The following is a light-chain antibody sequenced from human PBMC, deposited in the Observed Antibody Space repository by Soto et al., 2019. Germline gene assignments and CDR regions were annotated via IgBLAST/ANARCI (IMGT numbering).Light chain of an antibody. V-gene: IGKV3-11*01. Sequence: IVLTQSPATLSLSPGERAALSCRAIQSVSTSLAWYQHKPGQAPRLFIYDASKRAPGIPARFSGSGSGTDFTLTISSLELEDFAVYYCQVRDVWPSFGQGTRWISN. CDR2: DAS. J-gene: IGKJ1*01. CDR1: QSVSTS. CDR3: QVRDVWPS.